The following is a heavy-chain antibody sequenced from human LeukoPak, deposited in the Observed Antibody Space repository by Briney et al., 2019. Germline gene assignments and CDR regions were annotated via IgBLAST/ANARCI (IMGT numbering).Heavy chain of an antibody. J-gene: IGHJ4*02. Sequence: GGSLRLSCAASGFTFDYYGMSWVRQAPGKGLEWVSGINWNGAGTDYADSVKGRFTISRDNAKNSLYLQMNSLRAEDTALYYCARDRYYDTSGFLDYWGQGTLVTVSS. CDR3: ARDRYYDTSGFLDY. V-gene: IGHV3-20*04. D-gene: IGHD3-22*01. CDR1: GFTFDYYG. CDR2: INWNGAGT.